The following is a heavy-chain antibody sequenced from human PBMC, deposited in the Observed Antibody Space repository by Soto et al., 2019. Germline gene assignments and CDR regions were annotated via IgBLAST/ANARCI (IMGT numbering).Heavy chain of an antibody. Sequence: GGSLRLSCAASGFTFSSYWMSWVRQAPGKGLEWVANIKQDGSEKYYVDSVKGRFTISRDNAKNSLYPQMNSLRAEDTAVYYCARAHHHYDILTGYPLAHYYFDYWGQGTLVTVSS. D-gene: IGHD3-9*01. V-gene: IGHV3-7*01. J-gene: IGHJ4*02. CDR1: GFTFSSYW. CDR3: ARAHHHYDILTGYPLAHYYFDY. CDR2: IKQDGSEK.